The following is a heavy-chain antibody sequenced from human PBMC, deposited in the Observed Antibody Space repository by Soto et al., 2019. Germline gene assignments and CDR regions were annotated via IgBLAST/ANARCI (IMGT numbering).Heavy chain of an antibody. D-gene: IGHD6-6*01. CDR1: GYSFITYG. J-gene: IGHJ6*02. Sequence: QVQLVQSGAEVKKRGASVKVSCKASGYSFITYGISWVRQAPGQGLEWMGWISTYNGNTKYAQKLQGRVTMTTDTSTTTGDMELRRLRSDDTAVYYCARDRPTSSIRARDYYYAMDVWGQGTTVTVSS. CDR3: ARDRPTSSIRARDYYYAMDV. CDR2: ISTYNGNT. V-gene: IGHV1-18*01.